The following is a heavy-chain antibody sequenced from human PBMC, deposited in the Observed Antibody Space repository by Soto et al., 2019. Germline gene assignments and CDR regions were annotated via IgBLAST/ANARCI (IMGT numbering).Heavy chain of an antibody. CDR3: ARSAQWDGFDP. V-gene: IGHV4-31*03. CDR1: GGSISSINYY. J-gene: IGHJ3*01. Sequence: QVQLQESGPGLVKPSQTLSLTCTVSGGSISSINYYWSWIRQHPEKGLEWIGYISYSGSTFYNSSLKSRVTISLDPSKNQFSLKLTSVTAADTAIYYCARSAQWDGFDPWGQGTMVTVSS. CDR2: ISYSGST. D-gene: IGHD2-8*01.